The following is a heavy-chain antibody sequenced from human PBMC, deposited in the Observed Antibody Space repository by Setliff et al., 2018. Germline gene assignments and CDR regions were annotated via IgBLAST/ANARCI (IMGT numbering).Heavy chain of an antibody. J-gene: IGHJ5*02. CDR1: GGSFSGYY. CDR2: INSRGTT. D-gene: IGHD3-22*01. V-gene: IGHV4-34*01. Sequence: PSETLSLTCAVSGGSFSGYYWNWIRQAPGKGLEWIGEINSRGTTSYTPSLKGRVTISVDTSKNLFPLKLSSVTAADTAVYFCARGPRFDYESPTYRRRFDAWGQGTAVTVSS. CDR3: ARGPRFDYESPTYRRRFDA.